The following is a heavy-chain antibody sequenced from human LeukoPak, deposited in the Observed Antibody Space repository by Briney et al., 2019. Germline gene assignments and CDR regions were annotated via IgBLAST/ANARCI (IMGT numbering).Heavy chain of an antibody. J-gene: IGHJ4*02. CDR1: GFTFSSYA. V-gene: IGHV3-23*01. CDR2: ITASGVTT. Sequence: GGSLRLSCAASGFTFSSYAMSWVRQAPGKGLEWISTITASGVTTYYADSVKGRFTISRDNSKNTLFLQMNSLRAEDMAVYYCAKAPYDTSGFSSPNYFDYWGQGTLVTVSS. CDR3: AKAPYDTSGFSSPNYFDY. D-gene: IGHD3-22*01.